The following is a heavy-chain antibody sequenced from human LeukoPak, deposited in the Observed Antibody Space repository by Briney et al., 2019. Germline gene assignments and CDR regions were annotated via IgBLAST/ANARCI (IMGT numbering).Heavy chain of an antibody. D-gene: IGHD4-17*01. Sequence: SETLSLTCTVSGASIDTRNSYWGWIRQPPGRGLEWIGTIYHSGTTYYGPSLESRVSISVDTSKNQFSVKPNSVSAADTAVYYCARNARRSFYGDYLGFDYWGQVILVIVSS. V-gene: IGHV4-39*01. J-gene: IGHJ4*02. CDR2: IYHSGTT. CDR1: GASIDTRNSY. CDR3: ARNARRSFYGDYLGFDY.